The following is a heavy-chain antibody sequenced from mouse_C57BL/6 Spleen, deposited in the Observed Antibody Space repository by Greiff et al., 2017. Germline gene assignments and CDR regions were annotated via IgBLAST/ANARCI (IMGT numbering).Heavy chain of an antibody. CDR2: IDPSDSYT. D-gene: IGHD2-2*01. CDR3: ARGWLRGNYAMDY. CDR1: GYTFTSYW. J-gene: IGHJ4*01. V-gene: IGHV1-69*01. Sequence: QVQLQQPGAELVMPGASVKLSCKASGYTFTSYWMHWVKQRPGQGLEWIGEIDPSDSYTNYNQRFKGKSTLTVDKSSSTAYMQLSSLTSEDSAVYYCARGWLRGNYAMDYWGQGTSVTVSS.